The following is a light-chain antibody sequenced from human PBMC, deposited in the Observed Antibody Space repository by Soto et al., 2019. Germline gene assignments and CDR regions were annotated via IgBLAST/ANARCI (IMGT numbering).Light chain of an antibody. Sequence: DIQLTQSPSSLSASVGARVTITCRAGQTISDYLNWYQQKPGTAPKLMIYAASTLQSGVPSRFSGSRSGTDFTLTISSLHPEDVATYYCQQTFSAPSITFGQGTRLEIK. CDR1: QTISDY. CDR3: QQTFSAPSIT. J-gene: IGKJ5*01. V-gene: IGKV1-39*01. CDR2: AAS.